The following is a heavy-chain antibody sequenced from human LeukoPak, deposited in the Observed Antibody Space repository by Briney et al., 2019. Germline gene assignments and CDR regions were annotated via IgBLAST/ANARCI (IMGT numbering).Heavy chain of an antibody. D-gene: IGHD6-19*01. CDR3: ARDGGPGSGWSDFDY. CDR1: GFIFSRYA. V-gene: IGHV3-30-3*01. Sequence: SGGSLRLSCAASGFIFSRYAMHWARQAPGKGLEWVAVISYDGSNKNYADSVKGRFTVSRDNSKNTLYLQMNSLRAEDTAVYYCARDGGPGSGWSDFDYWGQGTLVTVSS. CDR2: ISYDGSNK. J-gene: IGHJ4*02.